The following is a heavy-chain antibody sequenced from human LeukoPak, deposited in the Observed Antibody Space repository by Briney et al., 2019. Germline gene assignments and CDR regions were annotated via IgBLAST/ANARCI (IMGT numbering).Heavy chain of an antibody. CDR3: AREKGGVSWYSFDY. V-gene: IGHV3-23*01. D-gene: IGHD6-13*01. Sequence: GGSLRLSCSASGFAFSNSAMSWVRQAPGKGLEWGSAIDGGSGTYYADSVKGRFTLSRDTSKSTLYLQMSSLGAEDTAVYYCAREKGGVSWYSFDYWGQGTLVTVSS. CDR2: IDGGSGT. J-gene: IGHJ4*02. CDR1: GFAFSNSA.